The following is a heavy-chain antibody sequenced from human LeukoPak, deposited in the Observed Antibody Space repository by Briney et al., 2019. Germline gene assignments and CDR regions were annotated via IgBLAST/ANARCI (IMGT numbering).Heavy chain of an antibody. Sequence: SETLSLTCTVSGASISSSDYWSWVRQPAGKGLEWIGRIYTGGMTNYSPSLRRRVTISLDTSKNQFSLMLTSVTAADTAVYYYARDPSGYGGHFDYWGQGGMSTVSS. V-gene: IGHV4-4*07. CDR2: IYTGGMT. CDR3: ARDPSGYGGHFDY. J-gene: IGHJ4*02. CDR1: GASISSSDY. D-gene: IGHD4/OR15-4a*01.